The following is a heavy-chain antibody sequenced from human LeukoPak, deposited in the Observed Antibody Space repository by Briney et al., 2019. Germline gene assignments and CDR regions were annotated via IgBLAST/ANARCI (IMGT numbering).Heavy chain of an antibody. V-gene: IGHV4-59*01. CDR2: IYYSGST. CDR3: ARYQTPIAAAGSRYAFDI. J-gene: IGHJ3*02. D-gene: IGHD6-13*01. CDR1: GGSIRSYY. Sequence: PSETLSLTCTVSGGSIRSYYWNWIRQPPGKGLEWIGYIYYSGSTNYNPSLKSRVTMSVDTSKNQFSLKLSSVTAADTAVYYCARYQTPIAAAGSRYAFDIWGQGTMVTVSS.